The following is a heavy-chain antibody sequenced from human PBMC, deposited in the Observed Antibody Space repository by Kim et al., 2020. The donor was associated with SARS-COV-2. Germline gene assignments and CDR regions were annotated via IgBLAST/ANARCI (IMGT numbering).Heavy chain of an antibody. CDR1: GYAFTGFA. Sequence: ASVKVSCKASGYAFTGFAMHWVRQAPGQRPEWLGWINNAIGDTKYSQKFQGRVSITRDTSASTAHMVLSSLRSEDTAVYYCARVAIGGSYYVGLDVWGQGTTVTVSS. V-gene: IGHV1-3*04. J-gene: IGHJ6*02. CDR2: INNAIGDT. D-gene: IGHD3-16*01. CDR3: ARVAIGGSYYVGLDV.